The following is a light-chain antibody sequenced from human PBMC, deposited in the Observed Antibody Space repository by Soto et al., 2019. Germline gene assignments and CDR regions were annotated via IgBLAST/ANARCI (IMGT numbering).Light chain of an antibody. CDR1: QSVSSSY. J-gene: IGKJ1*01. CDR3: QQYGSSPKT. CDR2: GAS. V-gene: IGKV3-20*01. Sequence: EIVLTQSPGTLSLSPGERATLSCRASQSVSSSYLAWYQQKPGQAPRLLIYGASSRATGIPDRFSGSGSGTDFTLTISRLEPEDFAVYYCQQYGSSPKTLGXGTNVDIK.